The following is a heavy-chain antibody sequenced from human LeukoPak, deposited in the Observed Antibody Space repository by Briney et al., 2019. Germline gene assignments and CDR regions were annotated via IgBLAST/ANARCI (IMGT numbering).Heavy chain of an antibody. D-gene: IGHD2-15*01. V-gene: IGHV3-23*01. CDR2: ISGSGGST. Sequence: PGGSLRLSCAASGFTFSSYAMSWVRQAPGKGLEWVSAISGSGGSTDYADSVKGRFTISRDNSKNTLFLEMNSLRAEDTAVYYCARVDCTGGSCHPYHYYGMDVWGQGTTVTVSS. CDR1: GFTFSSYA. CDR3: ARVDCTGGSCHPYHYYGMDV. J-gene: IGHJ6*02.